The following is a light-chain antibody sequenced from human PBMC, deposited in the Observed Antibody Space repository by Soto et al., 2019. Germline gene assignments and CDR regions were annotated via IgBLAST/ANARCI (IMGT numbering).Light chain of an antibody. V-gene: IGLV1-40*01. CDR2: GNS. Sequence: QSVLPQPPSVSGAPGQRVTISCTGSSSNIGAGYDVHWYQQLPGTAPKLLIYGNSNRPSGDPDRFSGSKSGTSASLAITGLQAEDEADYYCQSYDSSRSGYVFGTGTKLTVL. CDR1: SSNIGAGYD. CDR3: QSYDSSRSGYV. J-gene: IGLJ1*01.